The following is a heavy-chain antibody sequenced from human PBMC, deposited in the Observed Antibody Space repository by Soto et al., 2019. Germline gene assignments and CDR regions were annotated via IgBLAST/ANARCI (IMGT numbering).Heavy chain of an antibody. J-gene: IGHJ6*02. CDR2: IDPSDSYT. D-gene: IGHD6-19*01. CDR3: ARQGRAVAGEIYYYYGMDV. Sequence: PGESLKISCKGSGYSFTSYWISWVRQMPGKGLEWMGRIDPSDSYTNYSPSFQGHVTISADKSISTAYLQWSSLKASDTAMYYCARQGRAVAGEIYYYYGMDVWGQGTTVTVSS. CDR1: GYSFTSYW. V-gene: IGHV5-10-1*01.